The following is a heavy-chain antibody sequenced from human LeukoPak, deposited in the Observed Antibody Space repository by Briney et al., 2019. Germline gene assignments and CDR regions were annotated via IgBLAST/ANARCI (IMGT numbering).Heavy chain of an antibody. D-gene: IGHD3-3*01. J-gene: IGHJ3*01. CDR2: ISSSSGYI. CDR3: ARNGVVSDAFDV. CDR1: GFTFSSSS. V-gene: IGHV3-21*01. Sequence: GGSLRLSCAASGFTFSSSSMNWVRQAPGKGLEWVSSISSSSGYIYYADSVKGRFTISRDNAKNSLYLQMNSLRAEDTAVYYCARNGVVSDAFDVWGHGTMVTVSS.